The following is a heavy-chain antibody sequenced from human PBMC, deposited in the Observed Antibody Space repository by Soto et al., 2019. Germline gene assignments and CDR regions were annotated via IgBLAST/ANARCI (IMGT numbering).Heavy chain of an antibody. V-gene: IGHV4-39*01. CDR3: ARQCVGYYYGSGSYYQNPYYYYYGMDV. CDR1: GGSISSSSYY. J-gene: IGHJ6*02. Sequence: ASETLSLTCTVSGGSISSSSYYWGWIRQPPGKGLEWIGSIYYSGSTYYNQSLKNRVTISVDTSKNQFSLKLRSVTAADTSVYYCARQCVGYYYGSGSYYQNPYYYYYGMDVWGQGTTVT. D-gene: IGHD3-10*01. CDR2: IYYSGST.